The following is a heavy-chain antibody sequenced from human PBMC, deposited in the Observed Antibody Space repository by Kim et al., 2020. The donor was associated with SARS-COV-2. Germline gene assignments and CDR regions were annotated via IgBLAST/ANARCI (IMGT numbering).Heavy chain of an antibody. D-gene: IGHD2-8*02. V-gene: IGHV4-59*01. CDR2: IYYSGST. CDR1: GGSISSYY. J-gene: IGHJ6*02. Sequence: SETLSLTCTVSGGSISSYYCSWIRQPPGKGLEWIGYIYYSGSTNYNPSLKSRVTISVDTSKNQFSLKLSSVTAADTAVYYCARGYDLLDYYYYGMDVWGPGTTVTVSS. CDR3: ARGYDLLDYYYYGMDV.